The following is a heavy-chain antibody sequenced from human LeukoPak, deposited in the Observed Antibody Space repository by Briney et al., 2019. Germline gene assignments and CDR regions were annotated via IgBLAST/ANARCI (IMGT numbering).Heavy chain of an antibody. Sequence: GGSLRLSCTASGFSFSSSAMHWVRQAPGKGLEWVTFIRYDGSHKYYADSVRGRFTISRDTSTNTLYLQMNSLRSEDTAVYYCAKGAAYTSLDIWGHGTMVTVSS. CDR2: IRYDGSHK. CDR1: GFSFSSSA. J-gene: IGHJ3*02. V-gene: IGHV3-30*02. D-gene: IGHD6-25*01. CDR3: AKGAAYTSLDI.